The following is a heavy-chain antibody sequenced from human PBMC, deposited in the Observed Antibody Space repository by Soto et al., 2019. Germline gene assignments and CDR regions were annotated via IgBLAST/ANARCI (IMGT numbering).Heavy chain of an antibody. V-gene: IGHV4-39*01. Sequence: QLQLQESGPGLVKPSETLSLTCTVSGGSISSSSYYWGWIRQPPGKGLEWIGSIYYSGSTYYNPSLKSRVTISVATSKNQFSLKLSSVTAADTAVYYCARIWEDGDRVDYWGQGTLVTVSS. CDR1: GGSISSSSYY. J-gene: IGHJ4*02. CDR3: ARIWEDGDRVDY. CDR2: IYYSGST. D-gene: IGHD4-17*01.